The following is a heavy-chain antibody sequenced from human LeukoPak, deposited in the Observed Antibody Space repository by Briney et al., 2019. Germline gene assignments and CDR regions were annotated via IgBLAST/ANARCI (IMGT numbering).Heavy chain of an antibody. CDR1: GASINNNF. J-gene: IGHJ5*01. D-gene: IGHD3-22*01. Sequence: SETQSLTCTVSGASINNNFWTWIRQPPGKGLEWIGYIYSSGSANYNPSLKSRVIISGDTSKNQISLNLTSVTAADTAVYFCARQRDYYDTWGHGTLVTVSS. CDR2: IYSSGSA. V-gene: IGHV4-59*08. CDR3: ARQRDYYDT.